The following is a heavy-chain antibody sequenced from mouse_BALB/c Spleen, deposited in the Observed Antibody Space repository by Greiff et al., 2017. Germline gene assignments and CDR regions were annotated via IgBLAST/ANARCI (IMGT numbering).Heavy chain of an antibody. V-gene: IGHV2-2*02. D-gene: IGHD2-1*01. CDR2: IWSGGST. Sequence: VQLVESGPGLVQPSQSLSITCTVSGFSLTSYGVHWVRQSPGKGLEWLGVIWSGGSTDYNAAFISRLSISKDNSKSQVFFKMNSLQANDTAIYYCARSLYGNYEGYYAMDYWGQGTSVTVSS. CDR1: GFSLTSYG. CDR3: ARSLYGNYEGYYAMDY. J-gene: IGHJ4*01.